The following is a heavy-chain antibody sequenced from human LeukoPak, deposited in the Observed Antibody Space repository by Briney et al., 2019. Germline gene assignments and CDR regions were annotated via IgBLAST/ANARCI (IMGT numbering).Heavy chain of an antibody. CDR2: INPNSGGT. J-gene: IGHJ5*02. CDR3: ARDLARPAANNWFDP. Sequence: ASVKLSCKASGYTFTGYYMHWVRQAPGQGLEWMGWINPNSGGTNYAQKFQGRVTMTRDTSISTAYMELSRLRSDDTAVYYCARDLARPAANNWFDPWGQGTLVTVSS. V-gene: IGHV1-2*02. CDR1: GYTFTGYY. D-gene: IGHD2-2*01.